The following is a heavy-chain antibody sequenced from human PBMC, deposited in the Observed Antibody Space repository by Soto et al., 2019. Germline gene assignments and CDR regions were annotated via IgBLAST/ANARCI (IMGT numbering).Heavy chain of an antibody. CDR3: ARTTYSSSWYYFDY. CDR1: GYTFTGYY. V-gene: IGHV1-2*04. Sequence: ASVKVSCKASGYTFTGYYMHWVRQAPGQGLEWMGWINPNSGGTSYAQKFQGWVTMTRDTSISTAYMELSRLRSDDTAVYYCARTTYSSSWYYFDYWGQGTLVTVSS. J-gene: IGHJ4*02. CDR2: INPNSGGT. D-gene: IGHD6-13*01.